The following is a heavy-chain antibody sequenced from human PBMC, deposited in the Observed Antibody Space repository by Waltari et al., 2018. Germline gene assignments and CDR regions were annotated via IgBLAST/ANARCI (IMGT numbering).Heavy chain of an antibody. CDR3: ANLDQGSGFRRQLVYFDY. CDR1: GFTFSSYA. CDR2: ISGSGGST. J-gene: IGHJ4*02. Sequence: EVQLVESGGGLVQPGGSLRLSCAASGFTFSSYAMSWVRQAPGKGLEWVSAISGSGGSTYYADSVKGRFTISRDNSKNTLYLQMNSLRAEDTAVYYCANLDQGSGFRRQLVYFDYWGQGTLVTVSS. V-gene: IGHV3-23*04. D-gene: IGHD6-13*01.